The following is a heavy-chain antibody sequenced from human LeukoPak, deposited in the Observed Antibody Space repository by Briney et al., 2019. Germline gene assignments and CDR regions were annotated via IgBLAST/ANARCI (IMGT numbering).Heavy chain of an antibody. CDR1: GFIFSSYG. CDR2: IWFDGSKK. V-gene: IGHV3-33*01. D-gene: IGHD2-15*01. J-gene: IGHJ4*02. Sequence: GKSLRLSCTAAGFIFSSYGMHWVRQAPGRGLEWVGIIWFDGSKKYYADSLKGRFTISRDNSKNTLYLQMNSLGAEDTAVYYCARSRLGYCSGGSCLPLDSWGQGTLVTVSS. CDR3: ARSRLGYCSGGSCLPLDS.